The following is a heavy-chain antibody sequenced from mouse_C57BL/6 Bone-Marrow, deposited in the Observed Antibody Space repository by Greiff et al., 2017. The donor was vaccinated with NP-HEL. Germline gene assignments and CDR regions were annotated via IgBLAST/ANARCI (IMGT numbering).Heavy chain of an antibody. CDR1: GYTFTSYW. J-gene: IGHJ4*01. D-gene: IGHD1-1*01. CDR3: AAGYGSSGDYAMDY. V-gene: IGHV1-55*01. CDR2: IYPGSGST. Sequence: QVQLQQPGAELVKPGASVKMSCKASGYTFTSYWITWVKQRPGQGLEWIGDIYPGSGSTNYNEKFKSKATLTVDTSSSTAYMQLISLTSGDSAVYYCAAGYGSSGDYAMDYWGQGTSVTVSS.